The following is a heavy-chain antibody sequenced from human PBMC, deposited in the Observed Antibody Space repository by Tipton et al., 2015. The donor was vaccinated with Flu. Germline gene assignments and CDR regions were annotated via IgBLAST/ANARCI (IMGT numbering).Heavy chain of an antibody. D-gene: IGHD3-10*01. V-gene: IGHV4-61*02. CDR1: GGSFSSGSYY. CDR2: IYTTGST. J-gene: IGHJ4*02. CDR3: ARSPSYSGSGNYPYYFDF. Sequence: TLSLTCTVSGGSFSSGSYYWTWIRQSAGNGLEWIGRIYTTGSTNYNPSPKSRVTLSVDTTENQFSLKLSSVTAADTAVYYCARSPSYSGSGNYPYYFDFWGQGTLVTVSS.